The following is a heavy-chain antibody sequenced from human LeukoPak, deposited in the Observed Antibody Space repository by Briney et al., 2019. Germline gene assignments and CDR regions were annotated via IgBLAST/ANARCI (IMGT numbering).Heavy chain of an antibody. J-gene: IGHJ4*02. Sequence: PGGSLRLSCAASGFTFSSYAMHWVRQAPGKGLEWVAVISYDGSNKYYADSVKGRFTISRDNSKNTLYLQMNSLRAEDTAVYYCARGTEYQLLSLFDYWGQGTLVTVSS. V-gene: IGHV3-30-3*01. CDR1: GFTFSSYA. CDR3: ARGTEYQLLSLFDY. D-gene: IGHD2-2*01. CDR2: ISYDGSNK.